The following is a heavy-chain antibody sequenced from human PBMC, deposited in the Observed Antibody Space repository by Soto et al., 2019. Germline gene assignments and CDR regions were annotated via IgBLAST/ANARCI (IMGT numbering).Heavy chain of an antibody. CDR1: GYTFTSYC. V-gene: IGHV1-18*01. Sequence: GASVNVSCKASGYTFTSYCISWGRQAPGQGLEWMGWISAYNGNTNYAQKLQGRVTMTTDTSTSTAYMELRSLRSDDTAVYYCARVPLAPHDAFDIWGQGTMVTVSS. D-gene: IGHD3-16*01. CDR3: ARVPLAPHDAFDI. CDR2: ISAYNGNT. J-gene: IGHJ3*02.